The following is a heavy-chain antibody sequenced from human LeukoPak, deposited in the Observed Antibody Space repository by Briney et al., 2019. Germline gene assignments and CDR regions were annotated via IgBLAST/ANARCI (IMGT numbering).Heavy chain of an antibody. Sequence: GGALRLSCAASGFNFPGDGMSWVRQAPGKGLEWISGINWNGCDKRYAVSVRGWFTISRDNARNPLYLHMDSLRGEDTALYYCTRSPEWDPKQLGFKYFDYCGQGALVTVSS. CDR2: INWNGCDK. J-gene: IGHJ4*02. CDR1: GFNFPGDG. CDR3: TRSPEWDPKQLGFKYFDY. D-gene: IGHD1-26*01. V-gene: IGHV3-20*04.